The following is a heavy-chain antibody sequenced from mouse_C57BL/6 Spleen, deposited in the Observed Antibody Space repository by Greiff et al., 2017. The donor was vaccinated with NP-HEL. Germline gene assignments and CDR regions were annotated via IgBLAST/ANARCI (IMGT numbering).Heavy chain of an antibody. Sequence: QVQLQQPGAELVRPGSSVKLSCKASGYTFTSYWMHWVKQRPIQGLEWIGNIDPSDSETHYNQKFTDKATLTVDKSSSTAYMQLSSLTSEDSAVYYCARSVYYYGSSYGDYAMDYWGQGTSVTVSS. D-gene: IGHD1-1*01. V-gene: IGHV1-52*01. CDR1: GYTFTSYW. CDR2: IDPSDSET. CDR3: ARSVYYYGSSYGDYAMDY. J-gene: IGHJ4*01.